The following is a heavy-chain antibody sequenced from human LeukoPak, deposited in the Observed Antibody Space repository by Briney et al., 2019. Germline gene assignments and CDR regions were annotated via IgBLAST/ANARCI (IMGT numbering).Heavy chain of an antibody. Sequence: SQTLSLTCTVSGDSTSSDRYYGGWVRQPPGKGLEWSGNIYYSGSTYYNPSLKSRVTMSVDTSRNQFFLKLNSVTAADTAVYYCARGRPYSGGYHLDYWGKGTLVTVSA. CDR3: ARGRPYSGGYHLDY. CDR1: GDSTSSDRYY. J-gene: IGHJ4*02. V-gene: IGHV4-39*01. D-gene: IGHD1-26*01. CDR2: IYYSGST.